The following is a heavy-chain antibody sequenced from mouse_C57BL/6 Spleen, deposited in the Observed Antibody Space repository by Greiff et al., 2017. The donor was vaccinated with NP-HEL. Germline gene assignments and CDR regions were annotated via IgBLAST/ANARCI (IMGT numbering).Heavy chain of an antibody. CDR1: GFTFSSYT. CDR3: AGHKDDGLDY. J-gene: IGHJ2*01. Sequence: EVQLVESGGGLVKPGGSLKLSCVASGFTFSSYTMSWVRQTPEKRLEWVATISGGGGNTYYPDSVKGRFTISRDNTKNTRYLQMSSLRSEDTALYYGAGHKDDGLDYWGQGTTLTVSS. D-gene: IGHD2-3*01. CDR2: ISGGGGNT. V-gene: IGHV5-9*01.